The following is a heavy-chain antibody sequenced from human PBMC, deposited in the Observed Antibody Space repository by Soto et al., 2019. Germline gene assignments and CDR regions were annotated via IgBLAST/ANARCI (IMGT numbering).Heavy chain of an antibody. D-gene: IGHD3-9*01. CDR2: ISYDGSIE. CDR1: GFTFKNYA. V-gene: IGHV3-30-3*01. Sequence: LRLSCAASGFTFKNYAMHWVRQAPGKGLEWVAVISYDGSIEFYADSVKGRFTISRDDFKNTMFLQMGSLRVEDTAVYYCARGLPDFDWRLPFGYWGQGTLVTVSS. J-gene: IGHJ4*02. CDR3: ARGLPDFDWRLPFGY.